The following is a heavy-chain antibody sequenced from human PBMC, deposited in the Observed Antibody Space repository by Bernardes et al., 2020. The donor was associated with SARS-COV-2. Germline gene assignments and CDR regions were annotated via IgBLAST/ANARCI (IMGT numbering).Heavy chain of an antibody. CDR3: ARVMSYYDFWSPSVVGDS. V-gene: IGHV1-18*01. D-gene: IGHD3-3*01. CDR2: IAAYNDNT. Sequence: ASMKVSCKTSGYNFISDGIGWIRQAPGQGLEWMGWIAAYNDNTEYAQKFQGRMTMTTDTSTTTAFMELRSLRSDDTAIYYCARVMSYYDFWSPSVVGDSWGQGTLVTVSS. CDR1: GYNFISDG. J-gene: IGHJ4*02.